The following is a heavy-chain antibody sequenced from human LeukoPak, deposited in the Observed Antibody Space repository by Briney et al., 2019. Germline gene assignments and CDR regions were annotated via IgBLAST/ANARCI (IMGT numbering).Heavy chain of an antibody. V-gene: IGHV3-74*01. CDR1: GFTFNYFW. CDR3: ATVSEY. CDR2: INNHGTAT. J-gene: IGHJ4*02. Sequence: PGGSLRLSCAASGFTFNYFWMHRVRQVPRKGLVWVSRINNHGTATYYADSVKGRFTLSTDTAQNTVCLQMNRLKDEDTTVYYSATVSEYWGQGTLVTVSS.